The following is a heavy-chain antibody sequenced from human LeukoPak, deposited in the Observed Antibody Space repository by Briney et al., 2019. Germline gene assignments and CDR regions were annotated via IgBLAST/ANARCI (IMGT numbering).Heavy chain of an antibody. CDR1: GGSFSGYY. CDR3: ARSAPNRDAFDI. CDR2: INHSGST. V-gene: IGHV4-34*01. Sequence: PSETLSLTCAVYGGSFSGYYWSWIRQPPGKGLEWIGEINHSGSTNYNPSLKSRVTISVDTSKNQFSLKLSSVTAADTAVYYCARSAPNRDAFDIWGQGTMVTVSS. D-gene: IGHD1-14*01. J-gene: IGHJ3*02.